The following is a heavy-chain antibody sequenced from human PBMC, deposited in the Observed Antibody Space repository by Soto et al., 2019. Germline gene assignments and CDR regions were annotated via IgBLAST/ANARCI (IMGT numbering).Heavy chain of an antibody. V-gene: IGHV4-4*02. D-gene: IGHD3-10*01. CDR3: ASPYHYGSGRYYIQY. J-gene: IGHJ4*02. CDR2: IYHSGST. CDR1: GGSISSSNW. Sequence: PSETLSLTCAVSGGSISSSNWWSWVRQPPGKGLEWIGEIYHSGSTNYNPSLKSRVTISVDKSKNQFSLKLSSVTAADTAVYYCASPYHYGSGRYYIQYWGQGTLVTVSS.